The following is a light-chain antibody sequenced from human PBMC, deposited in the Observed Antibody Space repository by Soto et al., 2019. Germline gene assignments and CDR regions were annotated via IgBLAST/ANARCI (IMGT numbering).Light chain of an antibody. Sequence: QSALTQPASVSGSPGQSITISCTGTSSDVGGYNFVSWYQQDPGKAPKLMIFEVTNRPSGVSNRFSGSKSGNTASLTISGLQAEDEADYYCSSYTSSSTNVFGTGTKLTV. CDR2: EVT. J-gene: IGLJ1*01. CDR1: SSDVGGYNF. CDR3: SSYTSSSTNV. V-gene: IGLV2-14*01.